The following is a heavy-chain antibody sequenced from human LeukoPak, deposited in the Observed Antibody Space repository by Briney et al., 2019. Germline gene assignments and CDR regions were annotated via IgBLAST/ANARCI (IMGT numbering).Heavy chain of an antibody. V-gene: IGHV4-34*01. CDR3: ASELPRSYGMDV. Sequence: SETLSLTCAVYGGSFSGYYWSWIRQPPGKGLEWIGEINHSGSTNYNPSLKSRVPISVDTSKNQFSLKLSSVTAADTAVYYCASELPRSYGMDVWGQGTTVTVSS. J-gene: IGHJ6*02. CDR2: INHSGST. CDR1: GGSFSGYY. D-gene: IGHD1-26*01.